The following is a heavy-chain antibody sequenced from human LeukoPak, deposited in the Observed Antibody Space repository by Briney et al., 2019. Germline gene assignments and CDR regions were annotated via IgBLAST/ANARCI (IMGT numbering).Heavy chain of an antibody. J-gene: IGHJ6*02. Sequence: GASVKVSCKASGYTXTSYGISWVRQAPGQGLEWMGWISAYNGNTNYAQKLQGRVTMTTDTSTSAAYMELRGLRSDDTAVYYCARDGTTGTTYYYYYGMDVWGQGTTVTVSS. V-gene: IGHV1-18*01. CDR2: ISAYNGNT. CDR1: GYTXTSYG. D-gene: IGHD1-1*01. CDR3: ARDGTTGTTYYYYYGMDV.